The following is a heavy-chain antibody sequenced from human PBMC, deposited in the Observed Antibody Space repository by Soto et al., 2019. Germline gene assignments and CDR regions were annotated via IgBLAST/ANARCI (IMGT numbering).Heavy chain of an antibody. CDR1: GGSISSSSYY. V-gene: IGHV4-39*01. Sequence: SETLSLTCTVSGGSISSSSYYWGWIRQPPGKGLEWIGSIYYSGSTYYNPSLKSRVTISVDTSKNQFSLKLSSVTAADTAVYYCARSGEGVAVADYWGQGTLVTVSS. CDR3: ARSGEGVAVADY. CDR2: IYYSGST. D-gene: IGHD6-19*01. J-gene: IGHJ4*02.